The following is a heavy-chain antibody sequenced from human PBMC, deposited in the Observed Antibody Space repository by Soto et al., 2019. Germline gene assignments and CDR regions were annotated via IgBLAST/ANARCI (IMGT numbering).Heavy chain of an antibody. CDR3: ARAETGAEAFDI. CDR1: GYTFTSYD. J-gene: IGHJ3*02. CDR2: MNPNSGNT. D-gene: IGHD7-27*01. Sequence: ASVKVSCKDSGYTFTSYDINWVRQATGQGLEWMGWMNPNSGNTGYAQKFQGRVTMTRNTSISTAYMELSSLRSEDTAVYYCARAETGAEAFDIWGQGTMVTVSS. V-gene: IGHV1-8*01.